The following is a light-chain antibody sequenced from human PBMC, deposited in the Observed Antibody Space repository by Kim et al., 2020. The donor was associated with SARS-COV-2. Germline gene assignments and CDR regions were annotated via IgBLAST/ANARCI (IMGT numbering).Light chain of an antibody. Sequence: AWGQTVRITCQGDSLRSYYATWHQQKPGQAPILVIYGKNNRPAGIPDRFAGSSSGNTASLTITGTQAGEEADYYCNSRDSNDNVVFGGGTQLTVL. V-gene: IGLV3-19*01. CDR3: NSRDSNDNVV. CDR1: SLRSYY. J-gene: IGLJ2*01. CDR2: GKN.